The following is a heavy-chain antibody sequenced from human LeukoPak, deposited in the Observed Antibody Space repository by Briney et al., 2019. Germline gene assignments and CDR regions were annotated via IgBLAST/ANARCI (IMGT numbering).Heavy chain of an antibody. CDR2: ISSSGSTI. J-gene: IGHJ6*03. CDR1: GFTFSDYY. CDR3: ARGAYCSSTSCYDYYYYYMDV. V-gene: IGHV3-11*04. Sequence: GGSLRLSCAASGFTFSDYYMSWIRQAPGKGLEWVSYISSSGSTIYYADSVKGRFTISRDNAKNSLYLQMNSLRAEDTAVYYCARGAYCSSTSCYDYYYYYMDVWGKGTTVTVSS. D-gene: IGHD2-2*01.